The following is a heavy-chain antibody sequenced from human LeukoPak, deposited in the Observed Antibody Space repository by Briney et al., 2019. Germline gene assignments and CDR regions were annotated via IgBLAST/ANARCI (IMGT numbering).Heavy chain of an antibody. CDR2: IIPIFGTA. D-gene: IGHD3-10*01. V-gene: IGHV1-69*13. CDR3: ATGLWFGELFFGY. J-gene: IGHJ4*02. Sequence: SVKVSCKASGGTFSSYAISWVRQAPGQGREWMGGIIPIFGTANYAQKFQGRVTITADEYTSTAYMELSSLRSEDTAVYYCATGLWFGELFFGYWGQGTLVTVFS. CDR1: GGTFSSYA.